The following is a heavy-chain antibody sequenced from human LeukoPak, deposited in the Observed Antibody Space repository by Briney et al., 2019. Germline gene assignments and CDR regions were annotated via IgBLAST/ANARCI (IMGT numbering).Heavy chain of an antibody. V-gene: IGHV3-21*01. CDR2: ISSSSSYI. D-gene: IGHD4-17*01. J-gene: IGHJ6*03. Sequence: GGSLRLSCAASGFTFSSYSMNWVRQAPGKGLEWVSSISSSSSYIYYADSVKGRFTISRDNAKNSLYLQMNSLRAEDTAVYYCASGDYGDYYYYMDVWGKGTTVTVSS. CDR3: ASGDYGDYYYYMDV. CDR1: GFTFSSYS.